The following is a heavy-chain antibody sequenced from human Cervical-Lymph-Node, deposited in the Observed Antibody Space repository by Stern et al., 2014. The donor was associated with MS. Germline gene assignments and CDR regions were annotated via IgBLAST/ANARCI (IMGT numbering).Heavy chain of an antibody. CDR1: GFTFSGYG. CDR3: ARDLARELLTPGY. Sequence: DQLVESGGGVVQPGTSLRLSCEASGFTFSGYGMHWVRQAPGKGLEWVAVIWSDGNSKYYADSMKGRFTISRDNSKDTLYLQMDSLRAEDTALYYCARDLARELLTPGYWGQGTLVTVSS. J-gene: IGHJ4*02. CDR2: IWSDGNSK. V-gene: IGHV3-33*01. D-gene: IGHD1-26*01.